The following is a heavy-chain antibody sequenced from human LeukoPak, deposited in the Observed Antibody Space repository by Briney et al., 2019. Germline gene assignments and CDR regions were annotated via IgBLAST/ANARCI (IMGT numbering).Heavy chain of an antibody. CDR3: ARDGGSWYYYYMDV. D-gene: IGHD3-10*01. V-gene: IGHV4-4*07. CDR2: INTSGTT. CDR1: GGSISSCY. J-gene: IGHJ6*03. Sequence: PSETLSLICTVSGGSISSCYWMWPRQPPGGGLVGLGRINTSGTTNDNPSLKSRATTSVDTSKNQFPLKLSSGTAADTAVYYCARDGGSWYYYYMDVWGKGTTVTVSS.